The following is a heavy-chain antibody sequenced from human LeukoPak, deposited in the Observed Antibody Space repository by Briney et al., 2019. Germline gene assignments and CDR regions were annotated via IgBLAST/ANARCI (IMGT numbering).Heavy chain of an antibody. D-gene: IGHD2-2*02. V-gene: IGHV3-49*03. CDR2: IRSKAYGGTT. CDR1: GFTFGDYA. Sequence: GGSLRLSCTASGFTFGDYAMSWFRQAPRKGLEWVGFIRSKAYGGTTEYAASVKGRFTISRDDSKSIAYLQMNSLKTEDTAVYYCTSDLGGRYQLLYAPDYWGQGTLVTVSS. CDR3: TSDLGGRYQLLYAPDY. J-gene: IGHJ4*02.